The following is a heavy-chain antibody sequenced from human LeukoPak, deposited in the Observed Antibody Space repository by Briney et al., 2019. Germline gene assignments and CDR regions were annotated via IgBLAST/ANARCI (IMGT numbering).Heavy chain of an antibody. CDR2: IKQDGSEK. Sequence: PGGSLRLSCAASGFTFSSYWMSWVRQAPGKGLEWVANIKQDGSEKYYVDSVKGRFTISRDNAKNTLYLQMNSLRAEDTAVYYCARGSSISAYYYDSSSCDYWGQGTLVTVSS. J-gene: IGHJ4*02. D-gene: IGHD3-22*01. CDR1: GFTFSSYW. V-gene: IGHV3-7*01. CDR3: ARGSSISAYYYDSSSCDY.